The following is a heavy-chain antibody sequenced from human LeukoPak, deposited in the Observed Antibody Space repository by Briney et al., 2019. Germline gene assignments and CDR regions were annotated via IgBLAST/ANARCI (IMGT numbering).Heavy chain of an antibody. D-gene: IGHD6-6*01. CDR2: IYTSGST. CDR3: ASDYSSSSRGYYYYYMDV. Sequence: SETLSLTCTVSGGSISSGSYYWSWIRQPAGKGLEWIGRIYTSGSTNYNPSLKSRVTISVDTSKNQFSLKLSSVTAADTAVYYCASDYSSSSRGYYYYYMDVWGKGTTVTVSS. V-gene: IGHV4-61*02. J-gene: IGHJ6*03. CDR1: GGSISSGSYY.